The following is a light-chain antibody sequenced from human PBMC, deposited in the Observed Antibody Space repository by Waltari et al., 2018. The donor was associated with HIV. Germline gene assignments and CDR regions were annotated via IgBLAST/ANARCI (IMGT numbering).Light chain of an antibody. CDR3: QQYATSPYN. J-gene: IGKJ2*01. Sequence: IVLTQSPGTLSLFPGERAILSCRASQSVSNTFLAWYQQRPDQAPRLLIFDASTRATGIPSRFSGSGSGTDFTLTISRLEPEDFAVYYCQQYATSPYNFGQGTKLEIK. V-gene: IGKV3-20*01. CDR1: QSVSNTF. CDR2: DAS.